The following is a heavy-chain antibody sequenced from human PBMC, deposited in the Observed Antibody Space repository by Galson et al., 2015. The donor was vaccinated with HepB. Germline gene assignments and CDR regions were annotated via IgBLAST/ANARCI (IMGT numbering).Heavy chain of an antibody. CDR3: ARERGSMFSHLYYFDH. D-gene: IGHD3-10*02. CDR1: GFTFNSYS. CDR2: ISSSSSTTI. V-gene: IGHV3-48*04. Sequence: SLRLSCAASGFTFNSYSMNWVRQAPGKGLEWLSYISSSSSTTIYYADSVKGRFTISRDNAKNSLYLQMNSLRAEDTAVYYCARERGSMFSHLYYFDHWGQGTLVTVSS. J-gene: IGHJ4*02.